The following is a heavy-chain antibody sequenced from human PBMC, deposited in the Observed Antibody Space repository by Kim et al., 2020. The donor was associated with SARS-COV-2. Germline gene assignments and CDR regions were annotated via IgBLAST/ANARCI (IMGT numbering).Heavy chain of an antibody. CDR2: ISGSGGST. D-gene: IGHD3-9*01. Sequence: GGSLRLSCAASGFTFSSYAMSWVRQAPGKGLEWVSAISGSGGSTYYADSVKGRFTISRDNSKNTLYLQMNSLRAEDTAVYYCAKGGGFLTGYCLDYWGQGTLVTVSS. CDR3: AKGGGFLTGYCLDY. CDR1: GFTFSSYA. V-gene: IGHV3-23*01. J-gene: IGHJ4*02.